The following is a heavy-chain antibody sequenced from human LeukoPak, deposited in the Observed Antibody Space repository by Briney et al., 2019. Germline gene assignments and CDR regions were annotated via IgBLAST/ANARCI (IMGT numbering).Heavy chain of an antibody. D-gene: IGHD3-9*01. CDR2: ISYDGSNK. Sequence: GGSLRLSCAASGFTFSYYAMHWVRQAPGKGLEGVAVISYDGSNKYYADSVKGRFTISRDNSKNTLYLQMNSLRAEDTALYYCAKDASRYFDWRYLDYWGQGTLVTVSS. J-gene: IGHJ4*02. V-gene: IGHV3-30*04. CDR3: AKDASRYFDWRYLDY. CDR1: GFTFSYYA.